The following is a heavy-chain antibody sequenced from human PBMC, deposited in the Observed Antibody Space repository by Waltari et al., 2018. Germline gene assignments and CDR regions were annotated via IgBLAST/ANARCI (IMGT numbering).Heavy chain of an antibody. Sequence: EVQLVASGGGLVQPGGSLRLSCVGSGFPFPDHYMDWVRQAPGKGLEWVSRTKNRGNSHITDYAASVKGRFIGSRDDSKNSLYLQMNNLQTEDTAVYYCARDTATALDSWGQGTLVIVSS. CDR2: TKNRGNSHIT. V-gene: IGHV3-72*01. CDR1: GFPFPDHY. CDR3: ARDTATALDS. D-gene: IGHD1-1*01. J-gene: IGHJ5*01.